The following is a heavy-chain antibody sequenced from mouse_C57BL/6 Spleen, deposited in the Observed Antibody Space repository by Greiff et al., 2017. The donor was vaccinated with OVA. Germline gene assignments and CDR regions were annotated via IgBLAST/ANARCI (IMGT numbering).Heavy chain of an antibody. D-gene: IGHD1-1*01. Sequence: QVQLKESGPELVKPGASVKISCKASGYAFSSSWMNWVKQRPGKGLEWIGRIYPGDGDTNYNGKFKGKATLTADKSSSTAYMQLSSLTSEDSAVYFCARFSSSYYFDYWGQGTTLTVSS. CDR2: IYPGDGDT. J-gene: IGHJ2*01. CDR3: ARFSSSYYFDY. CDR1: GYAFSSSW. V-gene: IGHV1-82*01.